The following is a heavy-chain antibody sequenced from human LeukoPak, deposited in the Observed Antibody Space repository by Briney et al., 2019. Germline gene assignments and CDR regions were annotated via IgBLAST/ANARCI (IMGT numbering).Heavy chain of an antibody. CDR1: GFTFSSYS. Sequence: GGSLRLPCAASGFTFSSYSMNWVRQAPGKGLEWVSSISSSSSYIYYADSVKGRFTISRDNAKNSLYLQMNSLRAEDTAVYYCARGGLEEYYFDYWGQGTLVTVSS. V-gene: IGHV3-21*01. J-gene: IGHJ4*02. D-gene: IGHD6-19*01. CDR3: ARGGLEEYYFDY. CDR2: ISSSSSYI.